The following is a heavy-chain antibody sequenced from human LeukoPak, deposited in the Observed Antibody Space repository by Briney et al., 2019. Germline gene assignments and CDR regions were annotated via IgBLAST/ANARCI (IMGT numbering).Heavy chain of an antibody. D-gene: IGHD2-2*02. V-gene: IGHV3-11*01. CDR1: GFTFSDYY. CDR2: ISSSGSTI. Sequence: PGGSLRLSCAASGFTFSDYYMSWIRQAPGKGLEWVSYISSSGSTIYYADSVKGRFTISRDNAKNSLYLQMNSLRAEDTAVYYCARVLENIVVVPAAIQYRGWFDPWGQGTLVTVSS. CDR3: ARVLENIVVVPAAIQYRGWFDP. J-gene: IGHJ5*02.